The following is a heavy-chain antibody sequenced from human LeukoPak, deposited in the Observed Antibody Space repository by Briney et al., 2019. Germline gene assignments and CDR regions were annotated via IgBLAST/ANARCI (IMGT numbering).Heavy chain of an antibody. D-gene: IGHD3-9*01. Sequence: GGSLRLSCAASGFTFSNFGMHWVRQAPGKGLEWVSFIWYDGSSKYYGDSVKGRFTISRDNSKNTLYLQVNSLRAEDTAVYYCARGYYDILTGLEYWGRGTLVTVSS. CDR3: ARGYYDILTGLEY. CDR2: IWYDGSSK. J-gene: IGHJ4*02. V-gene: IGHV3-33*01. CDR1: GFTFSNFG.